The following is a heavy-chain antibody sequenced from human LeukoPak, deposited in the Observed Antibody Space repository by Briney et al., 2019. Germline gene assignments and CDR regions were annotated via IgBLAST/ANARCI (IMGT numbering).Heavy chain of an antibody. CDR2: IHYSGST. D-gene: IGHD2-15*01. CDR3: ATSARPRFSVVDY. J-gene: IGHJ4*02. Sequence: SETLSLTCTVSGGSISSYYWGWIRQPPGKGLEWIGNIHYSGSTYYNPSLKSRVTISVDTSKNQFSLRLSSVTAADTAVYYCATSARPRFSVVDYWGQGTLVTVSS. CDR1: GGSISSYY. V-gene: IGHV4-39*01.